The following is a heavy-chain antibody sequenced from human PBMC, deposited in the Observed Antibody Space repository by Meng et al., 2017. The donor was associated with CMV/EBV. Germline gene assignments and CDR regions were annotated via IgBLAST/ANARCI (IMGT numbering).Heavy chain of an antibody. CDR1: GGTFSSYA. V-gene: IGHV1-69*05. J-gene: IGHJ5*02. CDR3: ARDMAILGFDP. Sequence: SCKASGGTFSSYAISWVRQAPGQGLEWTGGIIPIFGTANYAQKFQGRVTITTDESTSTAYMELSSLRSEDTAVYYCARDMAILGFDPWGQGTLVTVSS. D-gene: IGHD2-15*01. CDR2: IIPIFGTA.